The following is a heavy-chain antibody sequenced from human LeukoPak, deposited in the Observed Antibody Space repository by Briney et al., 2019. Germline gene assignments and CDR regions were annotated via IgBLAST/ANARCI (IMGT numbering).Heavy chain of an antibody. V-gene: IGHV4-34*01. D-gene: IGHD3-3*01. CDR3: ARGRRRSGSIFGVVINVYNWFDP. CDR2: INHSGST. CDR1: GESFSGYY. Sequence: PSETLSLTCAVYGESFSGYYWSWIRQPPGKGLEWIGEINHSGSTNYNPSLKSRVTISVDTSKNQFSLKLSSVTAADTAVYYCARGRRRSGSIFGVVINVYNWFDPWGQGTLVTVSS. J-gene: IGHJ5*02.